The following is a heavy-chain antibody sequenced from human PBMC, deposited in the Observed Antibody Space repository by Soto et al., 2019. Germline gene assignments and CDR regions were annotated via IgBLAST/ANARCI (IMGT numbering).Heavy chain of an antibody. CDR3: AKPDTAMVQNDAFDI. D-gene: IGHD5-18*01. CDR1: GFTFSSYE. V-gene: IGHV3-48*03. Sequence: PGGSLRLSCAASGFTFSSYEMNWVRQAPGKGLEWVSYISSSGSTIYYADSVKGRFTISRDNAKNSLYLQMNSLRAEDTAVYYCAKPDTAMVQNDAFDIWGQGTMVTVSS. J-gene: IGHJ3*02. CDR2: ISSSGSTI.